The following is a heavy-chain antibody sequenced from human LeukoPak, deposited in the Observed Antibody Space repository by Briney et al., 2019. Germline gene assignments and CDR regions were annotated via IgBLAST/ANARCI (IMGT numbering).Heavy chain of an antibody. CDR1: GGTFSSYA. J-gene: IGHJ3*02. CDR2: INPNSGGT. D-gene: IGHD3-22*01. V-gene: IGHV1-2*06. CDR3: AREHDSSGSDAFDI. Sequence: ASVQVSCQASGGTFSSYAISWVRQATGQGLEWMGRINPNSGGTNYAQKFQGRVTMTRDTSISTAYMELSRLRSDDTAVYYCAREHDSSGSDAFDIWGQGTMVTVSS.